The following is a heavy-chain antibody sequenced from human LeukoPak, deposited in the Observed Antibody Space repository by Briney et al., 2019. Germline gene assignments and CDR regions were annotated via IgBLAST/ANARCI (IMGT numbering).Heavy chain of an antibody. D-gene: IGHD5-18*01. V-gene: IGHV3-64*02. CDR2: ISDNGGST. J-gene: IGHJ4*02. CDR3: ARGNNYAYVY. CDR1: GFPFSAYY. Sequence: GGSLRLSCAASGFPFSAYYMHWVRQAPGKGLEYVSAISDNGGSTFYADSVKGRFTISRDNSRNTLYLQMGSLRADDMGVYYCARGNNYAYVYWGQGTLVTVSS.